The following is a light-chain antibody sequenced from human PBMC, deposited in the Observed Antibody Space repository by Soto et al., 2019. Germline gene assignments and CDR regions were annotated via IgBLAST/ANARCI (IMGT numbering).Light chain of an antibody. V-gene: IGKV1-39*01. CDR2: AAS. J-gene: IGKJ1*01. CDR3: QLSYNAWT. CDR1: QTISSY. Sequence: DIQMTQSPSSLSASVGDRVTITCRASQTISSYLNWYQQKPGKAPKLLIYAASSLQSGVPSRFSGSGSGTDFTLTISSLQPEDFATYYCQLSYNAWTFGQGTKVDIK.